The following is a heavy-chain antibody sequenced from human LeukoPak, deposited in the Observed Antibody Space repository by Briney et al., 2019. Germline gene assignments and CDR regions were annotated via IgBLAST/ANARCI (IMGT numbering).Heavy chain of an antibody. CDR3: ARDASRVVVVIDYFDY. D-gene: IGHD3-22*01. CDR2: INAGNGNT. CDR1: GYTFTSYT. Sequence: ASVKVSCKASGYTFTSYTMHWVRQAPGQRLEWMGWINAGNGNTKYSQKFQGRVTITRDSSASTAYMELSSLRPEDTAVYYCARDASRVVVVIDYFDYWGQGTLVTVSS. V-gene: IGHV1-3*01. J-gene: IGHJ4*02.